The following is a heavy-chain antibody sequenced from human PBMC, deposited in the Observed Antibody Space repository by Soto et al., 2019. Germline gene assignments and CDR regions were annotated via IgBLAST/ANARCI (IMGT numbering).Heavy chain of an antibody. J-gene: IGHJ4*02. Sequence: EVQLLESGGGLVQPGGSLRLSCAASGFTFSSYAMCWVRQAPGKGLEWVSAISGSGGSTYYADSVKGRFTISRDNSKNTLYLQMNSLRAEDTAVYYCAKDHLYCSGGSCLYYFDYWGQGTLVTVSS. D-gene: IGHD2-15*01. CDR3: AKDHLYCSGGSCLYYFDY. CDR1: GFTFSSYA. CDR2: ISGSGGST. V-gene: IGHV3-23*01.